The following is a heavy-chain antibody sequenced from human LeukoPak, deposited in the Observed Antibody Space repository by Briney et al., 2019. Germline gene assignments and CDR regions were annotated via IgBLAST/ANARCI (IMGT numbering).Heavy chain of an antibody. CDR1: GFRFTNFA. J-gene: IGHJ4*02. CDR2: IIGSSGDT. D-gene: IGHD5-12*01. V-gene: IGHV3-23*01. Sequence: GGSLRLSCAPSGFRFTNFAMSWVRQAPGKGLEWVSLIIGSSGDTLYADSVKGRFTVSRDISKNRLYLQMNSLRAEDTALYYCAKGAYDYIEMGYFDDWGQGTLVTVSS. CDR3: AKGAYDYIEMGYFDD.